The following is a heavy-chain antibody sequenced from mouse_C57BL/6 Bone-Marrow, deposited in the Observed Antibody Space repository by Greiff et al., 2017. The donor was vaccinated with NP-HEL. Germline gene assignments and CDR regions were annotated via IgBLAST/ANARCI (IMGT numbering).Heavy chain of an antibody. CDR1: GYTFTSYW. J-gene: IGHJ2*01. D-gene: IGHD1-3*01. Sequence: VQLQQSGTVLARPGASVKMSCKTSGYTFTSYWMHWVNQRPGQGLEWIGAIYPGNSDTSYKQKFKGKAKLTAVTSASTVYMELGSLTNEVSAVYYCTEAPLYYFDTWGQDATHAVSS. CDR3: TEAPLYYFDT. V-gene: IGHV1-5*01. CDR2: IYPGNSDT.